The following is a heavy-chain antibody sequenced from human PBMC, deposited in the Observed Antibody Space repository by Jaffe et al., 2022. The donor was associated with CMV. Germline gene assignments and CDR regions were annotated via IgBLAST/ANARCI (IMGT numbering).Heavy chain of an antibody. CDR3: ARHEDSGYDYPFDY. V-gene: IGHV4-39*01. CDR1: GGSISSSSYY. CDR2: IYYSGST. D-gene: IGHD5-12*01. Sequence: QLQLQESGPGLVKPSETLSLTCTVSGGSISSSSYYWGWIRQPPGKGLEWIGSIYYSGSTYYNPSLKSRVTISVDTSKNQFSLKLSSVTAADTAVYYCARHEDSGYDYPFDYWGQGTLVTVSS. J-gene: IGHJ4*02.